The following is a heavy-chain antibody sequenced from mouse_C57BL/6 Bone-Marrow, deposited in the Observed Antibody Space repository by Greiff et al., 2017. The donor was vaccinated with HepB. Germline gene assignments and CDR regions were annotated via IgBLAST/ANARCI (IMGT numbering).Heavy chain of an antibody. Sequence: QVQLQQPGAELVKPGASVKLSCKASGYTFSSYWMHWVKQRPGQGLEWIGMIHPNSGSTNYNEKFKSKATLTVDKSSSTAYMQLSRLTSEDSAVYYCARGGYDEAYWGQGTLVTVSA. V-gene: IGHV1-64*01. D-gene: IGHD2-2*01. J-gene: IGHJ3*01. CDR1: GYTFSSYW. CDR3: ARGGYDEAY. CDR2: IHPNSGST.